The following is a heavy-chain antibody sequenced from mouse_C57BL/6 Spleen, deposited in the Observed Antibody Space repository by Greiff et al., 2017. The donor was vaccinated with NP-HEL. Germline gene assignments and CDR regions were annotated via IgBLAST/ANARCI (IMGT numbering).Heavy chain of an antibody. V-gene: IGHV1-66*01. J-gene: IGHJ4*01. Sequence: VQLQESGPELVKPGASVKISCKASGYSFTSYYIHWVKQRPGQGLEWIGWIYPGSGNTKYNEKFKGKATLTADTSSSTAYMQLSSLTSEDSAVYYCARTLDGPMDYWGQGTSVTVSS. CDR2: IYPGSGNT. CDR1: GYSFTSYY. D-gene: IGHD3-1*01. CDR3: ARTLDGPMDY.